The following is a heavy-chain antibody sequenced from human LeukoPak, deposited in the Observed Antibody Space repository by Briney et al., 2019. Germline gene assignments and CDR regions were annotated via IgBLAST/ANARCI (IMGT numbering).Heavy chain of an antibody. CDR1: GFTFSSYS. Sequence: GGSLRLSCAASGFTFSSYSMNWARQAPGKGLEWVSSISSGSSYIYYADSVKGPFTISRDNAKNSLYLQMNSLRAEDTAVYYCARNVRYYYDSRSNRVGYFDYWGQGTLVTVSS. CDR3: ARNVRYYYDSRSNRVGYFDY. D-gene: IGHD3-22*01. V-gene: IGHV3-21*01. CDR2: ISSGSSYI. J-gene: IGHJ4*02.